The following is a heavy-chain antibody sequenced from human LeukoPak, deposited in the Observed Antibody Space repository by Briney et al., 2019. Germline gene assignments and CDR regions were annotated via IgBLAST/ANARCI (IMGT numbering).Heavy chain of an antibody. CDR1: GFTFSPYW. J-gene: IGHJ5*02. D-gene: IGHD1-26*01. Sequence: PGGSLRLSCAASGFTFSPYWMSWVRQAPGKGLEWVANIKQDGSEKFYVDSVKGRFTISRDNAKNTLYLQMNSLRAEDTAVYYCARVHTGSYNWIDPWGQGTPVTVSS. CDR3: ARVHTGSYNWIDP. V-gene: IGHV3-7*01. CDR2: IKQDGSEK.